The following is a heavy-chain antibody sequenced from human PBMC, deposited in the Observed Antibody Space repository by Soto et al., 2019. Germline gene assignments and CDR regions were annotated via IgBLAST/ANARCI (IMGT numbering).Heavy chain of an antibody. J-gene: IGHJ6*02. D-gene: IGHD2-15*01. CDR2: IIPIFGTA. Sequence: SVKVSCKASGGTFSSYAISWVRQAPGQGLEWMGGIIPIFGTANYAQKFQGRVTITADKSTSTAYMELSSLRSEDTAVYYCGSACSGGSCSHYYYYGMDVWG. V-gene: IGHV1-69*06. CDR1: GGTFSSYA. CDR3: GSACSGGSCSHYYYYGMDV.